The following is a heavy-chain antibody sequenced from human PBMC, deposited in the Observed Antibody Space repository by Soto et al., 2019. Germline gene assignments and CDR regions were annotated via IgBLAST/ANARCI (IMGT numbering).Heavy chain of an antibody. Sequence: SETLSLTCTVSGGSLSSYYWPLIRQSPGMGLEWIGYVSSTGSTNYNPSLKSRVILSLDTSTSEVSLSLTSVTAADAAVYFCARFSPPRKSYDSNPGWFDPWGQGIMVTVS. CDR3: ARFSPPRKSYDSNPGWFDP. V-gene: IGHV4-59*01. D-gene: IGHD3-22*01. CDR2: VSSTGST. CDR1: GGSLSSYY. J-gene: IGHJ5*02.